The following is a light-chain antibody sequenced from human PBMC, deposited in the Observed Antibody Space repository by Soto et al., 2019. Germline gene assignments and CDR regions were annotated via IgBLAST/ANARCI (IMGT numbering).Light chain of an antibody. CDR1: QSVSSN. V-gene: IGKV3-20*01. J-gene: IGKJ2*01. CDR3: QQYGSSPYT. CDR2: HTS. Sequence: EIVMTQSPATLSVSPGERATLSCRASQSVSSNLAWYQHKPGQAPRLLIYHTSTRATGIPDRFSGSGSGTDFTLTISRLEPEDFAVYYCQQYGSSPYTFGQGTKLEIK.